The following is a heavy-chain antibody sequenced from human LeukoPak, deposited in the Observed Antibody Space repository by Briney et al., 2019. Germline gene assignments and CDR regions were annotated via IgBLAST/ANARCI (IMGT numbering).Heavy chain of an antibody. CDR3: AREDVVLVDAVRYYYYGMDV. Sequence: ASVKVSCKASGYNFIGYYMHWVRQAPGQGLEWMGIINYSGGSTSYAQKFQDRVTMTRDTSTSTVYMELSSLKSEDTAVYYCAREDVVLVDAVRYYYYGMDVWGQGTTVTVSS. V-gene: IGHV1-46*01. D-gene: IGHD2-8*01. J-gene: IGHJ6*02. CDR1: GYNFIGYY. CDR2: INYSGGST.